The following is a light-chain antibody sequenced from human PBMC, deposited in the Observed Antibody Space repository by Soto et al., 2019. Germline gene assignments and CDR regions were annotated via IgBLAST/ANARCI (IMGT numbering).Light chain of an antibody. CDR3: QQYSNWPRT. V-gene: IGKV3-15*01. CDR1: QSVSSN. CDR2: GAS. J-gene: IGKJ1*01. Sequence: EIVMTQSPATLSVSPGERATLSCWASQSVSSNLAWYQKKPGQAPRLLMYGASTRAAGIPSRFSGSGSGTEFTLTIYSLQSEDFAVYYCQQYSNWPRTFGQGTKVDIK.